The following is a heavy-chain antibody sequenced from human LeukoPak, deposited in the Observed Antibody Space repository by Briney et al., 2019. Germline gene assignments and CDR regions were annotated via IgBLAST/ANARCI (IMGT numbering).Heavy chain of an antibody. CDR2: ISGSSAGT. V-gene: IGHV3-23*01. J-gene: IGHJ4*02. Sequence: RASLRLSCAASGFTFSSYAMNWVRQAPGKGLEWVSVISGSSAGTYYAGSVKGRFTISRDNSKNTLYLQMNSLRADDTAIYYCAKDLGYNYGRNPYRFDLWGQGTLVTVSS. CDR1: GFTFSSYA. CDR3: AKDLGYNYGRNPYRFDL. D-gene: IGHD5-18*01.